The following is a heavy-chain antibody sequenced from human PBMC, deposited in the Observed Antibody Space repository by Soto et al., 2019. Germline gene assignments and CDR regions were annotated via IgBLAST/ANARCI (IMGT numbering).Heavy chain of an antibody. CDR3: ARLDITIFGVVIIPFDY. D-gene: IGHD3-3*01. J-gene: IGHJ4*02. V-gene: IGHV1-18*01. CDR2: ISAYNGNT. Sequence: GASVKVSCKASGYTFTSYGISWVRQAPGQGLEWMGWISAYNGNTNYAQKLRGRVTMTTDTSTSTAYMELRSLRSDDTAVYYCARLDITIFGVVIIPFDYWGQGTLVTVSS. CDR1: GYTFTSYG.